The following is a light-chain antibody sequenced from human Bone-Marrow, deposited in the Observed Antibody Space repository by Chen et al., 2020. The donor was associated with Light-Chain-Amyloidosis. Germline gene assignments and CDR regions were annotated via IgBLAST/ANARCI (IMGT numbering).Light chain of an antibody. Sequence: SYVLTQPSSVSVAPGQTATIACGGNNIGSTSVHWYQQTPGQAPLLVVYDDSARPSGIPERLSGSNSGNTATLTISRVEAGDEADYYCQVWDRSSDRPVFGGGTKLTV. CDR3: QVWDRSSDRPV. CDR2: DDS. V-gene: IGLV3-21*02. J-gene: IGLJ3*02. CDR1: NIGSTS.